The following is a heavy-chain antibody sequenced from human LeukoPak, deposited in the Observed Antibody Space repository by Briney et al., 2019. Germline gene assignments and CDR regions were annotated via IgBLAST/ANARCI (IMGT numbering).Heavy chain of an antibody. J-gene: IGHJ4*02. V-gene: IGHV4-61*01. D-gene: IGHD5-24*01. CDR2: IYYSGST. CDR3: ARWLQHEDYFDY. Sequence: SETLSLTCTVSGGSVSSGSYYWSWIRQPPGKGLEWIGYIYYSGSTNYNPSLKSRVTISVDTSKNQFSLKLTSVTAADTAVYYCARWLQHEDYFDYWGQGTLVTVS. CDR1: GGSVSSGSYY.